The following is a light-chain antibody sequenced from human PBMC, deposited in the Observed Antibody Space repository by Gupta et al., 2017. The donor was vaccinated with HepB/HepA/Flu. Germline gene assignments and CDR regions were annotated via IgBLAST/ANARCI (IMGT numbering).Light chain of an antibody. CDR3: QQSYGTPT. V-gene: IGKV1-39*01. CDR1: HSVSNH. J-gene: IGKJ5*01. Sequence: DIQLTQSPSSLSASVGDRVTFSCRASHSVSNHLNWYQQKPGMAPKLLIYSASSLQSGVPPRCSGSGSGTHFTLTISSLRPEDFATYYCQQSYGTPTFGQGTRLDIK. CDR2: SAS.